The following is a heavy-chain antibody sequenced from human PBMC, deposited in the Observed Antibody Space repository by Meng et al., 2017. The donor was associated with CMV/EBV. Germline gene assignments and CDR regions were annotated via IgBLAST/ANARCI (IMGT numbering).Heavy chain of an antibody. Sequence: GESLKISCAASGFTFSSYAMSWVRQAPGKGLEWVSAISGSGGSTYYADSVKGRFTISRDNPKNTLYLQMNSLRAEDTAVYYCAKDLGVYSSSSTDYWGQGTLVTVSS. V-gene: IGHV3-23*01. CDR3: AKDLGVYSSSSTDY. CDR1: GFTFSSYA. D-gene: IGHD6-6*01. CDR2: ISGSGGST. J-gene: IGHJ4*02.